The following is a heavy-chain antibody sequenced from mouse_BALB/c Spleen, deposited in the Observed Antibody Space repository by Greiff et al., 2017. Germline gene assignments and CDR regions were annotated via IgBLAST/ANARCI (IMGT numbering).Heavy chain of an antibody. CDR3: TRGGGFDH. CDR2: IYPSDSYT. Sequence: QVQLQQPGAELVRPGASVKLSCKASGYTFTSYWINWVKQRPGQGLEWIGNIYPSDSYTNYNQKFKDKATLTVDKSSSTAYMQLSSPTSEDSAVYYCTRGGGFDHRGQGTTLTVSS. V-gene: IGHV1-69*02. CDR1: GYTFTSYW. J-gene: IGHJ2*01.